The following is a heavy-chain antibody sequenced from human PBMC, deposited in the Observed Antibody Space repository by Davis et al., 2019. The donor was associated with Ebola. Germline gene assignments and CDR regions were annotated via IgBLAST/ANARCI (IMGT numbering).Heavy chain of an antibody. Sequence: PGGSLRLSCAASGFTFSSYSMNWVRQAPGKGLEWVANIKQDGSEKYYVDSVKGRFTISRDNAKNSLYLQMNSLRAEDTAVYYCARDLRGYYPGYWGQGTLVTVSS. V-gene: IGHV3-7*01. J-gene: IGHJ4*02. CDR1: GFTFSSYS. CDR3: ARDLRGYYPGY. D-gene: IGHD3-22*01. CDR2: IKQDGSEK.